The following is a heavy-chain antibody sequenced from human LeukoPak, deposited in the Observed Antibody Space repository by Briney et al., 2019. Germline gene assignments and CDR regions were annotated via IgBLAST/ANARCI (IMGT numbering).Heavy chain of an antibody. J-gene: IGHJ4*02. D-gene: IGHD5-18*01. CDR2: ISDSGNT. Sequence: PGGSLRLSCAASGFTLSSYAMSWVRQAPGKGLEWVSAISDSGNTYHADSVKGRFTISRDSSKNTLFLQMNRLRPEDAAVYYCAKKSFRSGYSYGTSFDYWGQGTLVTVSS. V-gene: IGHV3-23*01. CDR1: GFTLSSYA. CDR3: AKKSFRSGYSYGTSFDY.